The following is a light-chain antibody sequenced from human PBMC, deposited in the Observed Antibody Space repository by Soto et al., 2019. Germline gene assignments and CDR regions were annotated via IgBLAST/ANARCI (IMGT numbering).Light chain of an antibody. Sequence: EIVWTQSPATLSVSPGDRATLSCRASQSVSSNLAWYQQKPGQAPRLLIYGASTRATGIPARFSGSGSGTEFTLTISSLQSEDFAVYYCQQYNNWPPLTFGQGTRLEIK. CDR2: GAS. CDR1: QSVSSN. J-gene: IGKJ5*01. V-gene: IGKV3D-15*01. CDR3: QQYNNWPPLT.